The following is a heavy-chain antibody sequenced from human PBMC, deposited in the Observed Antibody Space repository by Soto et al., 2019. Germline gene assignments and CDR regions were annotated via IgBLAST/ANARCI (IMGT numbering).Heavy chain of an antibody. D-gene: IGHD2-2*01. J-gene: IGHJ4*02. Sequence: ASVKVSCKASGYTFTSYGISWVRQAPGQGLEWMGWISAYNGNTNYAQKLQGRVTMTTDTSTSTAYMELRSLRSDDTAVYYCARAYCSSTSCYAPTFDYWGQGTLVTVSS. V-gene: IGHV1-18*01. CDR2: ISAYNGNT. CDR3: ARAYCSSTSCYAPTFDY. CDR1: GYTFTSYG.